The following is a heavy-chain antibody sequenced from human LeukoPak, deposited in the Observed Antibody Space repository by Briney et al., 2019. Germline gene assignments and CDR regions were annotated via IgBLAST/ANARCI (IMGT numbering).Heavy chain of an antibody. Sequence: ASVKVSCKASGGTFSSYAISWVRQAPGQGLEWMGGIIPIFGTANYAQKYQGRVTITTDESTSTAYMELRSLRSEDTAVYYCARGFTMVREYAFDIWGQGTMVTVSS. CDR2: IIPIFGTA. D-gene: IGHD3-10*01. CDR3: ARGFTMVREYAFDI. J-gene: IGHJ3*02. CDR1: GGTFSSYA. V-gene: IGHV1-69*05.